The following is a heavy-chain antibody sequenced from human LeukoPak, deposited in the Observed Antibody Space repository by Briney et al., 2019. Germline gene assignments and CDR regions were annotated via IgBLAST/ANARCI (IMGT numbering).Heavy chain of an antibody. CDR3: ARDHEWLYYFDY. CDR2: INPNSGGT. D-gene: IGHD5-12*01. V-gene: IGHV1-2*02. Sequence: ASVKVSCKASGYTFTGYYMHWLRQAPGQRLEWMGWINPNSGGTNYAQKFQGRVTMTRDTSISTAYMELSRLRSDDTAVYYCARDHEWLYYFDYWGQGTLVTVSS. J-gene: IGHJ4*02. CDR1: GYTFTGYY.